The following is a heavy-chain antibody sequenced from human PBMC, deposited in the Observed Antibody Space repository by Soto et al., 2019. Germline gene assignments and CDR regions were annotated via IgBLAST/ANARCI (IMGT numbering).Heavy chain of an antibody. CDR1: GFTFSSYA. Sequence: PGGSLRLSCAASGFTFSSYAMSWVRQAPGKGLEWVSAISGSGGSTYYADSVKGRFTISRDNSKNTLYLQMNSLRAEDTAVYYCAKVGMRGWSVMVRGVMVYYFDYWGQGTLVTVSS. V-gene: IGHV3-23*01. CDR3: AKVGMRGWSVMVRGVMVYYFDY. CDR2: ISGSGGST. J-gene: IGHJ4*02. D-gene: IGHD3-10*01.